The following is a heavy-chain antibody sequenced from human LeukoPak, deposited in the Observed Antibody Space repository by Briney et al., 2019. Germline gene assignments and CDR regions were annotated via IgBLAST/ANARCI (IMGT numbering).Heavy chain of an antibody. CDR3: ARNRVTMVRGPDGMDV. J-gene: IGHJ6*02. CDR1: GFTVSSNY. CDR2: IYSGGST. V-gene: IGHV3-66*01. Sequence: GGSLRLSCAASGFTVSSNYMSWVRQAPGKGLEWVSVIYSGGSTYYADSVKGRFTISRDNSKNTLYLQMNSLRAEDTAVYYCARNRVTMVRGPDGMDVWGQGTTVTVSS. D-gene: IGHD3-10*01.